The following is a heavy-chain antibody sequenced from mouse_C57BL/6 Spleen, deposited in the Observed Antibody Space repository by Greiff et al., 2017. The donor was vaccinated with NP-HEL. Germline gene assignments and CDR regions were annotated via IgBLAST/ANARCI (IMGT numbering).Heavy chain of an antibody. CDR1: GFTFSSYA. D-gene: IGHD4-1*01. CDR3: ARELGRGYFDY. CDR2: ISDGGSYT. Sequence: EVKLEESGGGLVKPGGSLKLSCAASGFTFSSYAMSWVRQTPEKRLEWVATISDGGSYTYYPDNVKGRFTISRDNAKNNLYLQMSHLKSEDTAMYYCARELGRGYFDYWGQGTTLTVSS. V-gene: IGHV5-4*01. J-gene: IGHJ2*01.